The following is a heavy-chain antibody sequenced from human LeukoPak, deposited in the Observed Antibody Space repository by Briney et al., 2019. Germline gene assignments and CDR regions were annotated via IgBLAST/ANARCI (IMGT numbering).Heavy chain of an antibody. CDR1: GGSIGGYY. J-gene: IGHJ1*01. V-gene: IGHV4-59*08. D-gene: IGHD3-22*01. Sequence: PSETLSLTCTVSGGSIGGYYWSWIRQPPGKGLEWIGYIYYSGSGSTNYNPSLKSRVTISVDTSKNQFSLKLSSVTAADTAVYYCASVDSSEIPPYFQHWGQGTLVTVSS. CDR3: ASVDSSEIPPYFQH. CDR2: IYYSGSGST.